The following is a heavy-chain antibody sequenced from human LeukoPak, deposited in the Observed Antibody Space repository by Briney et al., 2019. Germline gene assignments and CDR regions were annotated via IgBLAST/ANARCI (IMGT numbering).Heavy chain of an antibody. J-gene: IGHJ4*02. CDR1: GGSFSGYY. CDR3: ARGPGLRYFDWLYGFDY. V-gene: IGHV4-34*01. D-gene: IGHD3-9*01. Sequence: TSETLSLTCAVYGGSFSGYYWSWIRQPPGKGLEWIGEINHSGSTNYNPSLKSRVTISVDTSKNQFSLKLSSVTAADTAVYYCARGPGLRYFDWLYGFDYWGQGTLVTVSS. CDR2: INHSGST.